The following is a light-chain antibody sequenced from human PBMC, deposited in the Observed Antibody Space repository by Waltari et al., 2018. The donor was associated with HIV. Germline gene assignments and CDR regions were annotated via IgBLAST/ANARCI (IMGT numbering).Light chain of an antibody. CDR3: SSYTSSSTRV. CDR2: EVS. J-gene: IGLJ3*02. CDR1: SSDVGGSNY. Sequence: QSALTQPASVSGSPGQSITISCPGTSSDVGGSNYVPWYQQHPGKAPKLMIYEVSNRPSGVSNRFSGSKSGNTASLTISGLQAEDEADYYCSSYTSSSTRVFGGGTNLTVL. V-gene: IGLV2-14*01.